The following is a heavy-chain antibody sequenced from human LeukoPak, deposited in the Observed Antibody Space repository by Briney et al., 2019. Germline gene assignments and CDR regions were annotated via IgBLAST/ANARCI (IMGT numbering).Heavy chain of an antibody. V-gene: IGHV4-34*01. CDR2: INHSGST. Sequence: PSETLSLTCAVYGGSFSGYYWSWIRQPPGKGLEWIGEINHSGSTNYNPSLKSRVTIPVDTSKNQFSLKLSSVTAADTAVYYCARESSGWPRTYGMDVWGQGTTVTVSS. CDR3: ARESSGWPRTYGMDV. D-gene: IGHD6-19*01. CDR1: GGSFSGYY. J-gene: IGHJ6*02.